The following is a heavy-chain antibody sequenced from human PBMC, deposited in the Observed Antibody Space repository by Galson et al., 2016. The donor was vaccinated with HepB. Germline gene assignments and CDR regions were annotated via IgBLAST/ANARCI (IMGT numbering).Heavy chain of an antibody. V-gene: IGHV4-39*01. D-gene: IGHD3-9*01. CDR3: ARHLGDILTGYFSAALTKKYYFDY. CDR2: FYYSGSI. CDR1: GGSISSSAYY. Sequence: SETLSLTCTVSGGSISSSAYYWGWIRQPPGKGLEWIGNFYYSGSIHYNPSLKRRVTASVDPSKNQFSLNLRSVTAADTAVYYCARHLGDILTGYFSAALTKKYYFDYWGQGTLVTVSS. J-gene: IGHJ4*02.